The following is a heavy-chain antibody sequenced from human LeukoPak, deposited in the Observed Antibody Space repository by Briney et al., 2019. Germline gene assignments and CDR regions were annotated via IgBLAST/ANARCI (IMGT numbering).Heavy chain of an antibody. D-gene: IGHD3-16*01. CDR3: ARGGNGPFDY. V-gene: IGHV3-53*01. J-gene: IGHJ4*02. CDR2: IYSGGGT. Sequence: GGSLRLSCAASGFTVSNNYMSWIRQAPGKGLEWVSIIYSGGGTYYADSVKGRFTISRDNSKNTLYLQMNSLRAEDTAVYYCARGGNGPFDYWGQGTLVTVSS. CDR1: GFTVSNNY.